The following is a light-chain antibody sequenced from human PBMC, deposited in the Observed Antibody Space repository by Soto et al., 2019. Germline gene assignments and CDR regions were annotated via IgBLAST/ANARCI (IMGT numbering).Light chain of an antibody. V-gene: IGKV3-20*01. CDR3: QQYYSSSYT. CDR1: QSVSSSY. J-gene: IGKJ2*01. Sequence: EIVLTQFPGTLSLSPGERATLSCRASQSVSSSYLAWYQQKPGQAPRLLIYGASNRATDIPDRFSGSGSGTDFTLNISRLEPEDFAVYYCQQYYSSSYTFGQGTKLEIK. CDR2: GAS.